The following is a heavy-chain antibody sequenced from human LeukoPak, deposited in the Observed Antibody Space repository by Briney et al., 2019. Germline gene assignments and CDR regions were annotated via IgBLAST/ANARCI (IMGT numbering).Heavy chain of an antibody. V-gene: IGHV1-46*01. CDR1: GYTFSNYH. Sequence: ASVKVPCKASGYTFSNYHMHWVRQAPGQGLEWMAIINPSGGSTSYAQRFQGRVTMTRDTSTSTVFMELSSLRSEDTAVYYCARDGGSYYYGSGSPGPFDYWGQGTLVTVSS. D-gene: IGHD3-10*01. CDR3: ARDGGSYYYGSGSPGPFDY. CDR2: INPSGGST. J-gene: IGHJ4*02.